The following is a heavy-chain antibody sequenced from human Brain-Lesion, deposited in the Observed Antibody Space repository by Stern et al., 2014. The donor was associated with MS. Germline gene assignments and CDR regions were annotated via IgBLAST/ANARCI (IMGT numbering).Heavy chain of an antibody. CDR2: FDPEDGAT. CDR1: GYTLTDLS. J-gene: IGHJ6*02. Sequence: QVQLVESGAEVKKPGASVKVSCKVSGYTLTDLSMHWVRQAPGKGLEWMGTFDPEDGATIYAQKFQGRVTMTEDTSTDTAYMELSSLRSEDTAVYYCATGDFRQQLVPGPYYFYGMDVWGQGTTVTVS. CDR3: ATGDFRQQLVPGPYYFYGMDV. V-gene: IGHV1-24*01. D-gene: IGHD6-13*01.